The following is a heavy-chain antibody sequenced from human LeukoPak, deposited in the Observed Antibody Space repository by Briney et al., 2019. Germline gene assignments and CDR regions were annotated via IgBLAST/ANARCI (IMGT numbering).Heavy chain of an antibody. D-gene: IGHD2-2*01. CDR2: IYTSGST. CDR1: GGSISSYY. CDR3: ARVSMDCSSTSCYFWFDP. V-gene: IGHV4-4*07. Sequence: PSETLSLTCTVSGGSISSYYWSWIRQPAGKGLEWIGRIYTSGSTNYNPSLKSRVTMSVDTSKNQFSLKLSSVTAADTAVYYCARVSMDCSSTSCYFWFDPWGQGTLVTVSS. J-gene: IGHJ5*02.